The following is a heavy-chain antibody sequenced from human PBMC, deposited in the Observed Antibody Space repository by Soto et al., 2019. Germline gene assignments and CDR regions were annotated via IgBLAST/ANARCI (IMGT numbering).Heavy chain of an antibody. V-gene: IGHV4-59*01. D-gene: IGHD2-15*01. CDR1: GGSISSYY. J-gene: IGHJ5*02. Sequence: SETLSLTCTVSGGSISSYYWSWIRQPPGKGLEWIGYIYYSGSTNYNPSLKSRVTISVDTSKNQFSLKLRSVTAADTAIYYCARQGVAHSATPWFDPWGQGTLVTVSS. CDR2: IYYSGST. CDR3: ARQGVAHSATPWFDP.